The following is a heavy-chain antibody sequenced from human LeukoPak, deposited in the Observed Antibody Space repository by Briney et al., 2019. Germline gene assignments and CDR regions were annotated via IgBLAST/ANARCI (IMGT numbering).Heavy chain of an antibody. Sequence: SVKVSCKASGGTFISYAISWVRQAPGRGLEWMGGIIPIFGTANYAQKFQGRVTITADESTSTAYMELSSLRSEDTAVYYCARDPGDYGDYLLDYWGQGTLVTVSS. D-gene: IGHD4-17*01. CDR1: GGTFISYA. CDR3: ARDPGDYGDYLLDY. J-gene: IGHJ4*02. V-gene: IGHV1-69*01. CDR2: IIPIFGTA.